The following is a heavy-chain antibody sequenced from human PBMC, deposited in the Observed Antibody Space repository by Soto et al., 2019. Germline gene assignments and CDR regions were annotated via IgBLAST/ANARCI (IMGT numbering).Heavy chain of an antibody. J-gene: IGHJ6*02. D-gene: IGHD3-3*01. CDR2: ISCYNGKT. V-gene: IGHV1-18*01. CDR1: GYSFTAYG. Sequence: QVQVVQYGDEVKVTGASVRVSCKTSGYSFTAYGISWVRQAPGQGLEWMGWISCYNGKTKYAQKVQGRVTMTTDTSTSTAYMEVRSLRSDDTAIYYCARDAPPPELRFLEWHNYDYNGMDVWGQGTTVTVSS. CDR3: ARDAPPPELRFLEWHNYDYNGMDV.